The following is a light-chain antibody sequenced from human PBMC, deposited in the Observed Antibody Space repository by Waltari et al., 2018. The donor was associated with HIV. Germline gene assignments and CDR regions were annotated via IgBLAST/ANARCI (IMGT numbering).Light chain of an antibody. J-gene: IGLJ3*02. CDR1: SSNIGAGYD. CDR2: ADI. CDR3: QSYDSSLSGWV. Sequence: QSVPTQPPSVSGAPGQRVTIPCTGGSSNIGAGYDVHWYQHLPGTAPKLLIYADINRPSGVPDRFSGSKSGTSASLAITGLQTEDEADYYCQSYDSSLSGWVFGGGTKLTVL. V-gene: IGLV1-40*01.